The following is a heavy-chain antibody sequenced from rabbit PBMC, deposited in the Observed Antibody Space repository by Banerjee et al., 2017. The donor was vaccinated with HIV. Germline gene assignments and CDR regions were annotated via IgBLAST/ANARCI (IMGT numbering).Heavy chain of an antibody. J-gene: IGHJ4*01. D-gene: IGHD2-1*01. Sequence: QEQLEESGGDLVQPEGSLTLTCTASGFDFSSNAMCWVRQAPGKGLEWIACIATGSSGSTWYANRAKGRFTISKTSSTTVTLQMTSLTAADTATYFCARGAGHADYGDASLWGPGTLVTVS. CDR3: ARGAGHADYGDASL. V-gene: IGHV1S45*01. CDR2: IATGSSGST. CDR1: GFDFSSNA.